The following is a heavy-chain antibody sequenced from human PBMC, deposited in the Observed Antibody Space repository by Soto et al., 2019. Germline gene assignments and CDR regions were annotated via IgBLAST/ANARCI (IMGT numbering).Heavy chain of an antibody. CDR1: GFAFSSHA. V-gene: IGHV3-23*01. D-gene: IGHD3-22*01. J-gene: IGHJ4*02. CDR3: AKGRYSYDSSGHDY. CDR2: TSGSGGRT. Sequence: VQLLESGGGLVQPGGSLRLSCAASGFAFSSHAMNWVRQAPGKGLEWVSGTSGSGGRTYYADSVKGRCTISRDNSKNTLDLQMNSLRAEDTAVYYCAKGRYSYDSSGHDYWGLGTLVTVSS.